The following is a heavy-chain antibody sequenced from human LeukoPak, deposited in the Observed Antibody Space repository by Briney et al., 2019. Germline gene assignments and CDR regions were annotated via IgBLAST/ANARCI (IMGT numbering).Heavy chain of an antibody. V-gene: IGHV3-30-3*01. Sequence: GGSLRLSCAASGFTFSSYAMHWVRQAPGKGLEWVAVISYDGSNKYYADSVKGRFTISRDNSMNTLYLQMNSLRAEDTAVYYCARAYSSNAQYFQHWGQGTLVTVSS. CDR3: ARAYSSNAQYFQH. CDR2: ISYDGSNK. J-gene: IGHJ1*01. D-gene: IGHD6-13*01. CDR1: GFTFSSYA.